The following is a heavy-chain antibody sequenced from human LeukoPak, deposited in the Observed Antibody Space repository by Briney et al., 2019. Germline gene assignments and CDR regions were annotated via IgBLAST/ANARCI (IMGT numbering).Heavy chain of an antibody. J-gene: IGHJ4*02. CDR1: GFSFSDAW. Sequence: TGGSLRLSCAASGFSFSDAWMSWVRQIPGKGLEWVGRIESKTDGGTTDYAAPVKGRFTISRDDSTNTLYLQMNSLKSEDTAVYYCTTYGSGRKFDYWGQGILVTVSS. D-gene: IGHD3-10*01. V-gene: IGHV3-15*04. CDR2: IESKTDGGTT. CDR3: TTYGSGRKFDY.